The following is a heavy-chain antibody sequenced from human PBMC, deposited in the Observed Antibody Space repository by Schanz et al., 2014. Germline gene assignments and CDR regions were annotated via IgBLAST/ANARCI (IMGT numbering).Heavy chain of an antibody. CDR2: ISSSSSTR. V-gene: IGHV3-48*01. D-gene: IGHD3-10*01. CDR3: ARIGGSVFDY. J-gene: IGHJ4*02. CDR1: GFTFSSYS. Sequence: EVQLLESGGGLVEPGGSLRLSCAASGFTFSSYSMNWVRQAPGKGLEWVSYISSSSSTRYYADSVKGRFTISRDNAKNTLYLQMNSLRAEDTAVYYCARIGGSVFDYWAQGTLVTVSS.